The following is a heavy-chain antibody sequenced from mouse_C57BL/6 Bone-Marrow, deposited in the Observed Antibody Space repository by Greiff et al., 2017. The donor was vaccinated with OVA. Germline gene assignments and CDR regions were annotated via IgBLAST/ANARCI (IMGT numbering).Heavy chain of an antibody. J-gene: IGHJ1*03. CDR3: ARATTVVAHWYFDV. Sequence: EVQRVESEGGLVQPGRSMKLSCTASGFTFSDYYMAWVRQVPEKGLEWVANINYDGSSTYYLDSLKSRFIISRDNAKNILYLQMSSLKSEDTATYYCARATTVVAHWYFDVWGTGTTVTVAS. CDR2: INYDGSST. V-gene: IGHV5-16*01. D-gene: IGHD1-1*01. CDR1: GFTFSDYY.